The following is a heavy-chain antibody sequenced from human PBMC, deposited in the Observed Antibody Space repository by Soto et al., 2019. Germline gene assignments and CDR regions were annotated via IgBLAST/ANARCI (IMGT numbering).Heavy chain of an antibody. V-gene: IGHV1-18*01. CDR1: GYTFTSYG. Sequence: GASVKVSCKASGYTFTSYGISWVRQAPGQGLEWMGWISAYNGNTNYAQKLQGRVTMTTDTSTSTAYMELRSLRSDDTAVYYCARAPGASYDILTGYYWNYYYYMDVWGKGTTVTVSS. J-gene: IGHJ6*03. CDR2: ISAYNGNT. CDR3: ARAPGASYDILTGYYWNYYYYMDV. D-gene: IGHD3-9*01.